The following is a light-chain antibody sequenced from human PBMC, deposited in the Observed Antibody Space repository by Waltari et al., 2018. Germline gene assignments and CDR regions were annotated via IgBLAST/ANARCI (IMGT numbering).Light chain of an antibody. CDR1: QSVLYSSNNKNY. V-gene: IGKV4-1*01. Sequence: DIVMTQSPDSLAVSLGERDTINCKSSQSVLYSSNNKNYLAWYQQKPGQPPKLIIYWASTRESGVPDRFSGSGSGTDFTLTISSLQAEDVAVYYCQQYYTTPLTFGGGTKVEIK. CDR2: WAS. CDR3: QQYYTTPLT. J-gene: IGKJ4*01.